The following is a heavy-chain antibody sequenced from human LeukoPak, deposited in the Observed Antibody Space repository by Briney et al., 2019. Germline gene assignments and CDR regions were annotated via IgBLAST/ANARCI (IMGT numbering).Heavy chain of an antibody. V-gene: IGHV3-30-3*01. CDR3: ARVLTPPYYDYVWGSSRLVFGMDV. J-gene: IGHJ6*02. D-gene: IGHD3-16*01. Sequence: GRSLRLSCAASGFTFSSYAMHWVRQAPGKGLEWVAVISYDGSNKYYADSVKGRFTISRDNSKNTLYLQMNSLRAEDTAVYYCARVLTPPYYDYVWGSSRLVFGMDVWGQGTTVTVSS. CDR1: GFTFSSYA. CDR2: ISYDGSNK.